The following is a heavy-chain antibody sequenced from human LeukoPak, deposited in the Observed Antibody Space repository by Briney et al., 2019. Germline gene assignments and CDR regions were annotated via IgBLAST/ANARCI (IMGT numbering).Heavy chain of an antibody. CDR2: IYYSGST. Sequence: SQTLSLTCTVSGGSISSGGYYWSWIRQHPGKGLEWIGYIYYSGSTYYNPSLKSRVTISVDTSKNQFSLKLSSVTAADTAVYYCAGSEYLFPRHRAFNWFDPWGQGTLVTVSS. CDR1: GGSISSGGYY. V-gene: IGHV4-31*03. CDR3: AGSEYLFPRHRAFNWFDP. J-gene: IGHJ5*02. D-gene: IGHD2/OR15-2a*01.